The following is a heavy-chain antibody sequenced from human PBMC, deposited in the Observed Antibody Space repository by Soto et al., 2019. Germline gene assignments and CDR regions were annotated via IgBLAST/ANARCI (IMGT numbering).Heavy chain of an antibody. J-gene: IGHJ4*02. Sequence: QVHLVQSGAVVENPGASVKVSCKASGYTFTNFGINWVRQAPGQGLEWMGWITPYNGNANYPQKQQDRLTITTDTAPNTAYLELRSLRSHDTAVYFCARARMFSGAHHDYWGQGTRVTVSS. CDR2: ITPYNGNA. CDR1: GYTFTNFG. V-gene: IGHV1-18*04. CDR3: ARARMFSGAHHDY. D-gene: IGHD1-26*01.